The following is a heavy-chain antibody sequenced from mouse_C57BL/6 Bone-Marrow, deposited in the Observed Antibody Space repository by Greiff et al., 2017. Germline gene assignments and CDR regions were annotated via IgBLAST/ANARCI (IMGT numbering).Heavy chain of an antibody. J-gene: IGHJ2*01. V-gene: IGHV1-81*01. D-gene: IGHD1-1*01. Sequence: QVQLKESGAELARPGASVKLSCKASGYTFTSYGISWVKQSTGQGLEWIGEIYPRSGNTYYNEKFKGKATLTADKSSSTAYMELRSLTSEDSAVYVCARTYYYGGSYLDYGGQGTTLTVSS. CDR3: ARTYYYGGSYLDY. CDR1: GYTFTSYG. CDR2: IYPRSGNT.